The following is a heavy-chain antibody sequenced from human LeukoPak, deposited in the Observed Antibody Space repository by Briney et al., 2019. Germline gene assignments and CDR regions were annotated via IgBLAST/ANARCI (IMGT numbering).Heavy chain of an antibody. CDR2: IYPGDSDT. CDR1: GYSFTSYW. CDR3: ARLIGSIAVAAHMFDY. Sequence: GESLKISCKGSGYSFTSYWIGWVRQMPGKGLEWMGIIYPGDSDTRYSPSFQGQVTISADKSISTAYLQWSSLKASDTAMYYCARLIGSIAVAAHMFDYWGQETLVTVSS. J-gene: IGHJ4*02. V-gene: IGHV5-51*01. D-gene: IGHD6-19*01.